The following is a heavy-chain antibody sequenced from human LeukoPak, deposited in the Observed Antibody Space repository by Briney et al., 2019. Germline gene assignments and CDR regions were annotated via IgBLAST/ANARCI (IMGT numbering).Heavy chain of an antibody. D-gene: IGHD3-16*01. J-gene: IGHJ4*02. V-gene: IGHV3-64*01. Sequence: GGSLRLSCAASGFTFSIYAMHWVRQAPGKGLEYVSAISSNGGSTYYANSVKGRFTISRDNSKNTLYLQMGSLRAEDMAVYYCARLGLARTADYWGQGTLVTVSS. CDR3: ARLGLARTADY. CDR2: ISSNGGST. CDR1: GFTFSIYA.